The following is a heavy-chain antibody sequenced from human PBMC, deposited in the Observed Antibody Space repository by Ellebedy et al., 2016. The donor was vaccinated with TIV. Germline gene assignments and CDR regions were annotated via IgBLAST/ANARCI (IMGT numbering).Heavy chain of an antibody. D-gene: IGHD1-26*01. V-gene: IGHV1-2*02. J-gene: IGHJ4*02. CDR2: IKPNSGDT. CDR1: GYTVPTFY. Sequence: ASVTVSCXASGYTVPTFYMHWVRQAPGQGPEWMGWIKPNSGDTNYAQKFQGRLTLTSDTSISTAYMELGSLRSDDTAFYYCAREGVSVVGTTGRHWGQGTLVTVSS. CDR3: AREGVSVVGTTGRH.